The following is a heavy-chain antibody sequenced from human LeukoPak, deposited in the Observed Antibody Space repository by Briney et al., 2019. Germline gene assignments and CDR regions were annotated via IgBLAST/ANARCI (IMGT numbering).Heavy chain of an antibody. CDR2: ISGGGST. V-gene: IGHV3-23*01. J-gene: IGHJ3*02. D-gene: IGHD3-10*01. CDR3: AKDRITMVRGVNDAFDI. Sequence: GGSLRLSCAASGFTFSSYAMSWVRQAPGRGLEWVSAISGGGSTYYADSVKGRFTISRDNSKNTLYLQMNSLRAEDTAVYYCAKDRITMVRGVNDAFDIWGQGTMVTVSS. CDR1: GFTFSSYA.